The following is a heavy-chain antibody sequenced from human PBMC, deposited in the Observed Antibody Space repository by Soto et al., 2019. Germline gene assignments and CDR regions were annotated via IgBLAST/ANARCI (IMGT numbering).Heavy chain of an antibody. V-gene: IGHV3-33*01. D-gene: IGHD3-22*01. CDR3: VRDSSGPIEYFPR. Sequence: PGRSLRLSCVASGIAFSRYGMHWVRQAPGKGLEWLALIWHDGSDKYYADSVKGRFTISRDNSKNTVFLEMNSLRVEDTSVYYCVRDSSGPIEYFPRWGQGSLVTVSA. CDR2: IWHDGSDK. J-gene: IGHJ1*01. CDR1: GIAFSRYG.